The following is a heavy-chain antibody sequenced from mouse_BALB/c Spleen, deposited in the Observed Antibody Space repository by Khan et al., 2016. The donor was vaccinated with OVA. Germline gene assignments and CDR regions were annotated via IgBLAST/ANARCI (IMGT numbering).Heavy chain of an antibody. D-gene: IGHD2-12*01. CDR3: AGNYSYDEGLTY. CDR2: IWSGGST. J-gene: IGHJ3*01. V-gene: IGHV2-2*02. CDR1: GFSLTNYG. Sequence: QVQLQQSGPGLVQPSQSLSITCTASGFSLTNYGVHWVRQSPGKGLEWLGLIWSGGSTEYNADFITKYGISEDNSKSLVFFKMNSRQANDTAIYYCAGNYSYDEGLTYWGQGTLVTVSA.